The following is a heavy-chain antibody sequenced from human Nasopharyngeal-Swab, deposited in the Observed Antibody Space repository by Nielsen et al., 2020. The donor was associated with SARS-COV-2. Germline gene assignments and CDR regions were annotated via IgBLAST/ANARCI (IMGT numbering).Heavy chain of an antibody. D-gene: IGHD3-3*01. CDR3: ARDLPRITIFGVVNY. J-gene: IGHJ4*02. V-gene: IGHV1-18*01. CDR2: IIAYNGNT. Sequence: ASVKVSCKASCYTFTSYCISWVLQAPGQGLEWMGWIIAYNGNTNYAQKLQGRVTMTTDTSTSTAYMELRSLRSDDTAVYYCARDLPRITIFGVVNYWGKGTLVTVSS. CDR1: CYTFTSYC.